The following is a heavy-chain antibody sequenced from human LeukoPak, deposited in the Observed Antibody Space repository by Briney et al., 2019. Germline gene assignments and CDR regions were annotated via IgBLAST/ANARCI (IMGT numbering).Heavy chain of an antibody. Sequence: PSETLSLTCVVYGGSLSGYYWSWIRQPPGKGLEWIGEINHSGGTDYTPSLKSRVTISVDTSKNQFSLKLTSVTAADTAFYYCARGQLVLNYWGQGTLVTVSS. J-gene: IGHJ4*02. CDR2: INHSGGT. CDR1: GGSLSGYY. D-gene: IGHD1-7*01. V-gene: IGHV4-34*01. CDR3: ARGQLVLNY.